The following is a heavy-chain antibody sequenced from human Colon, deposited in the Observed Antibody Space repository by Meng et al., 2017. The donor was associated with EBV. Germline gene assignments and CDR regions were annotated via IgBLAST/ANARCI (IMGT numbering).Heavy chain of an antibody. J-gene: IGHJ4*02. CDR2: INHVGST. D-gene: IGHD2-15*01. V-gene: IGHV4-34*01. Sequence: QGQLQHLGAGLLKPSETLSLTCTVYGGSFSDSYWTWIRQPPGKGLEWIGEINHVGSTTYNPSLKSRVTISVDTSKNQFSLKLSSVTAADAAVYYCASSDCSGGTCYLDCWGQGTLVTVSS. CDR1: GGSFSDSY. CDR3: ASSDCSGGTCYLDC.